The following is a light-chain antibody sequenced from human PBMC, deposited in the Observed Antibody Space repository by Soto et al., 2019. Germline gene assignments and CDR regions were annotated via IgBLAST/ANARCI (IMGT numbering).Light chain of an antibody. J-gene: IGLJ7*01. V-gene: IGLV2-23*02. CDR2: EVS. CDR1: SSDVGSYNL. Sequence: QSVLTQPASVSGSPGQSITIPCTGTSSDVGSYNLVSWYQQHPGKAPKLMIYEVSKRPSGVSNRFSGSKSGNTASLTISGLQAEDEADYYCCSYAGSSTYVFGTGTQLTVL. CDR3: CSYAGSSTYV.